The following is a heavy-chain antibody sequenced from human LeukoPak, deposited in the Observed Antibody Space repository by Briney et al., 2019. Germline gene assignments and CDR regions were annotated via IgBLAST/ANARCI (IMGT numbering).Heavy chain of an antibody. J-gene: IGHJ6*03. CDR3: ARDCGISCYDYYYMDV. Sequence: SETLSLTCAVYGGSFSGYYWSWIRQPPGKGLEWIGVINHSGSTNYNPSLKSRVTISVDTSKNQFSLKLSSVTAADTAVYYCARDCGISCYDYYYMDVWGKGTTVTVSS. CDR2: INHSGST. CDR1: GGSFSGYY. D-gene: IGHD2-21*01. V-gene: IGHV4-34*01.